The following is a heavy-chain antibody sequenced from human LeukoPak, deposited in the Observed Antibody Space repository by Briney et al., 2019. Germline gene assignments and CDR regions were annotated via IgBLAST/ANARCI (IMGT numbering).Heavy chain of an antibody. CDR2: ISSSSSYI. D-gene: IGHD3-10*01. CDR1: GFTFSSYS. V-gene: IGHV3-21*01. Sequence: GGSLRLSCAASGFTFSSYSMNWVRQALGKGLEWVSSISSSSSYIYYADSVKGRFTISRDNAKNSLYLQMNSLRAEDTAVYYCARVWFGEFPDYWGQGTLVTVSS. CDR3: ARVWFGEFPDY. J-gene: IGHJ4*02.